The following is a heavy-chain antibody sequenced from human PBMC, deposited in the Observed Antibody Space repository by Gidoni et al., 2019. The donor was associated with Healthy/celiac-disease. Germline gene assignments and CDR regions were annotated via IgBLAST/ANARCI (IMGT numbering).Heavy chain of an antibody. V-gene: IGHV1-8*01. Sequence: QVQLVQSGAAVKTPGASVKVSCKASGYTFTSYDINWVRHATGQGLEWMVWMNPNSGNTGYAQKFTGRVTRTSNTSLSTAYMELSSLRSEYTAVYYCARGTVRFLEWLEYGMDVWGQVTTVTVSS. J-gene: IGHJ6*02. CDR2: MNPNSGNT. CDR1: GYTFTSYD. D-gene: IGHD3-3*01. CDR3: ARGTVRFLEWLEYGMDV.